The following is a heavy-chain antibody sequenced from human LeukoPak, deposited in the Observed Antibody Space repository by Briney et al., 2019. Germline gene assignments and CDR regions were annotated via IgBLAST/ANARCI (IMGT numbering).Heavy chain of an antibody. J-gene: IGHJ3*02. D-gene: IGHD2-2*01. V-gene: IGHV3-33*01. CDR1: GFTFSSYG. Sequence: QPGRSLRLSCAASGFTFSSYGMHWVRQAPGKGLEWVAVIWYDGSNKYYADSVKGRFTISRDNSKNTLYLQMNSLRAEDTAVYYCARDEGIRCSSTSCYEEGGAFDIWGQGTMVTVSS. CDR2: IWYDGSNK. CDR3: ARDEGIRCSSTSCYEEGGAFDI.